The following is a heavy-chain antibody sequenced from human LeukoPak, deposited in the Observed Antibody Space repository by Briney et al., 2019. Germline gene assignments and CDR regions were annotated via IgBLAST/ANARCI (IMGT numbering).Heavy chain of an antibody. CDR1: GFTVSSNY. V-gene: IGHV3-11*01. D-gene: IGHD2-21*02. J-gene: IGHJ6*02. CDR3: ARDRIVVVTAIGLYYYYGMDV. Sequence: GGSLRLSCAASGFTVSSNYMSWVRQAPGKGLEWVSYISSSGSTIYYADSVKGRFTISRHNAKNSLYLQMNSLRAEDTAVYYCARDRIVVVTAIGLYYYYGMDVWGQGTTVTVSS. CDR2: ISSSGSTI.